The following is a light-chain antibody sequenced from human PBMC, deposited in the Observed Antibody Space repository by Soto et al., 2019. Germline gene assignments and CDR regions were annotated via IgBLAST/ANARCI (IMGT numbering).Light chain of an antibody. J-gene: IGLJ3*02. CDR2: AVS. Sequence: QSVLTQPASVSGSPGQSITISCTGTSSDIGRFDYVSWYQHHPGNAPKLVISAVSRRSSGISDRFSGSKSGNTATLTISGLQAEDEADYYCASYTTSTTQVFGGGTKVTVL. CDR1: SSDIGRFDY. V-gene: IGLV2-14*01. CDR3: ASYTTSTTQV.